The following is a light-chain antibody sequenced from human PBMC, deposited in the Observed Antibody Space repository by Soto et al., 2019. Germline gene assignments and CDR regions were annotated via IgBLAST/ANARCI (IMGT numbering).Light chain of an antibody. V-gene: IGLV2-14*01. CDR3: NSYTSKSTGV. Sequence: QSVLTQPASVSGSPRQSITISCTGTSSDVGGYNYVSWYQQHPGKAPKLIIYEVSNRPSGVSNRFSGSKSGNSASLTISGLQAEDEADYYCNSYTSKSTGVFGTGTKLTVL. CDR2: EVS. J-gene: IGLJ1*01. CDR1: SSDVGGYNY.